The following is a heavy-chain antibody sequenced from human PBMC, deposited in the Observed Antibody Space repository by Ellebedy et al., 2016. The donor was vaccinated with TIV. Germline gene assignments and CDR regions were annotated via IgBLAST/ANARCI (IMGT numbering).Heavy chain of an antibody. Sequence: MPSETLSLTCDVSGDSFSSYSWSWIRQPPGKGLEWIGEITHSGSTNYNLSLKSRVTISADTSKNQFSLQLNSVTAADTAVYYCARGRPRGDYYVVRRDSRFDYWGQGTLVTVSS. CDR2: ITHSGST. J-gene: IGHJ4*02. V-gene: IGHV4-34*01. CDR3: ARGRPRGDYYVVRRDSRFDY. CDR1: GDSFSSYS. D-gene: IGHD3-10*02.